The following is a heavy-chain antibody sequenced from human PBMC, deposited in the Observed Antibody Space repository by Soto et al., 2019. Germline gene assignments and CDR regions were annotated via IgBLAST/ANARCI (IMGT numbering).Heavy chain of an antibody. CDR1: GGSLSSDMYY. Sequence: SETLSLTCTVSGGSLSSDMYYWSWIRQHPGKGLEWIGYIWHSGLTYYNPSLKSRVTLSIDTSENQFSLRLTSVTAADTAVYDCVRSGYSRLDFVHWGQAQLVTV. CDR2: IWHSGLT. V-gene: IGHV4-31*03. D-gene: IGHD5-12*01. J-gene: IGHJ4*01. CDR3: VRSGYSRLDFVH.